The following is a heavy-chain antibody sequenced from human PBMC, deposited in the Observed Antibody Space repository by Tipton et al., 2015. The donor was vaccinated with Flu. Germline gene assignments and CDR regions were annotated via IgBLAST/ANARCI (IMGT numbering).Heavy chain of an antibody. CDR2: ISLSGHT. CDR3: ARRDYSNYVSEPKSWFDP. CDR1: GDSISSGNFY. V-gene: IGHV4-61*02. Sequence: LSCTVSGDSISSGNFYWSWIRQPAGKGLEWIGRISLSGHTKYSPSLRSRVTMSVDTSRNQFSLKLSSVTAADTAVYYCARRDYSNYVSEPKSWFDPWGQGILVTVSS. J-gene: IGHJ5*02. D-gene: IGHD4-11*01.